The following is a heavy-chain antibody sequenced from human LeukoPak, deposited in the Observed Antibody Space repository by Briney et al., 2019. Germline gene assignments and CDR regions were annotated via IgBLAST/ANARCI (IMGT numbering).Heavy chain of an antibody. J-gene: IGHJ6*02. D-gene: IGHD3-9*01. CDR2: ISSNGGST. Sequence: GGSLRLSCAASGFTFSSYAMHWVRQAPGKGLEYVSAISSNGGSTYYADSVKGRFTISRDNSKNTLYLQMSSLRAEDTAVYYCVKGAQSGYYDILTGYDGMDVWGQGTTVTVSS. CDR3: VKGAQSGYYDILTGYDGMDV. V-gene: IGHV3-64D*06. CDR1: GFTFSSYA.